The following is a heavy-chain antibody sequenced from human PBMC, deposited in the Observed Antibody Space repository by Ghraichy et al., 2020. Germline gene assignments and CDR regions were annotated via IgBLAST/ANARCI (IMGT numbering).Heavy chain of an antibody. CDR1: GFTFNIYW. CDR2: IKQDGSEK. V-gene: IGHV3-7*03. J-gene: IGHJ4*02. CDR3: ARDVDFDF. Sequence: GSLNISCAASGFTFNIYWMSWVRQAPGKGLEWVANIKQDGSEKYYVDSVKGRFTISRDNAKNSLYLQMNSLRAEDTAVYYCARDVDFDFWGQGTLVTVSS.